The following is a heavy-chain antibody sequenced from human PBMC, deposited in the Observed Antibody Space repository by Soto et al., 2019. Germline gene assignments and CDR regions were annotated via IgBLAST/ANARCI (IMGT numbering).Heavy chain of an antibody. J-gene: IGHJ4*02. Sequence: GGSLRLSCAASGFTFTRYSMNWVRQAPGKGLEWVASISSTTNYIYYGESLKGRLTISRDNAKNSMYLQMNTLRVEDTAVYYCARESEDLSSNLDYWGQGTLVTVSS. CDR1: GFTFTRYS. CDR3: ARESEDLSSNLDY. CDR2: ISSTTNYI. V-gene: IGHV3-21*06.